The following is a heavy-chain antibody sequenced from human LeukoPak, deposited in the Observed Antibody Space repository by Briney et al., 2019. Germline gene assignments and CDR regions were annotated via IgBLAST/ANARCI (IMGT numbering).Heavy chain of an antibody. CDR1: GFTFDDYA. Sequence: GRSLRLSCAASGFTFDDYAMPWVRQAPGKGLEWVSGISWNSGSIGYADSVKGRFTISRDNAKNSLYLQMNSLRAEDTALYYCAKVFNFQNYDILTGDAFDIWGQGTMVTVSS. CDR3: AKVFNFQNYDILTGDAFDI. J-gene: IGHJ3*02. CDR2: ISWNSGSI. D-gene: IGHD3-9*01. V-gene: IGHV3-9*01.